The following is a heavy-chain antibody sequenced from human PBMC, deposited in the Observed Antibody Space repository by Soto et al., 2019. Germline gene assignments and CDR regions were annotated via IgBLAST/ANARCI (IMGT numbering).Heavy chain of an antibody. CDR3: ARDHSGSYLLWY. CDR1: GFTFSSYA. CDR2: ISYDGSNK. J-gene: IGHJ4*02. Sequence: PGGSLRLSCAASGFTFSSYAMHWVRQAPGKGLEWVAVISYDGSNKYYADSVKGRFTISRDNSKNTLYLQMNSLRAEDTAVYYCARDHSGSYLLWYWGQGTLVTVSS. V-gene: IGHV3-30-3*01. D-gene: IGHD1-26*01.